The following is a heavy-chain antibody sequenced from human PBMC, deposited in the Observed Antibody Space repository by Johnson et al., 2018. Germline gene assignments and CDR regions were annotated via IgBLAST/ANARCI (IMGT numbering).Heavy chain of an antibody. V-gene: IGHV3-30*18. J-gene: IGHJ3*02. CDR3: AKGVTMYIDAFDI. Sequence: QVQLVQSGGGVVQPGRSLRLSCAASGFTFSSYGMHWVRQAPGKGLEWVAVISYDGSNKYYADSVKGRFTISRDNSKNTLYLQMNSLRAEETAVYYCAKGVTMYIDAFDIWGQGTMVTVSS. CDR2: ISYDGSNK. CDR1: GFTFSSYG. D-gene: IGHD4-17*01.